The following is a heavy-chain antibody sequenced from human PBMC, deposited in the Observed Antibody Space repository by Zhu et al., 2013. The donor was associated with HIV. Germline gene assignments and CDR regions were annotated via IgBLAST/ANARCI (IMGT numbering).Heavy chain of an antibody. D-gene: IGHD2-21*01. CDR1: GFSFTTYA. J-gene: IGHJ4*02. V-gene: IGHV3-23*01. Sequence: VQLLESGGDLVQPGGSLRLSCAASGFSFTTYAMGWVRLAPGKGLEFVSIISTGTATKFYADSVKGRFTISRDNSKNTVYLQMNGLRADDTAIYYCAKDRAPDDGYDIDYWGQGTLVTVSS. CDR3: AKDRAPDDGYDIDY. CDR2: ISTGTATK.